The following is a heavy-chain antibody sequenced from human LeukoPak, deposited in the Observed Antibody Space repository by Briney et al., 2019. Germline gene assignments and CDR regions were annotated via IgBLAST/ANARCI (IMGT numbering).Heavy chain of an antibody. CDR2: ITAIDGRT. J-gene: IGHJ6*02. V-gene: IGHV3-23*01. CDR1: GFTFSSTT. CDR3: ARAQGYYYYYYGMDV. Sequence: GGSLRLSCVASGFTFSSTTMGWVRQAPGRGLEWVSSITAIDGRTYYADSVRGRFTISRDNSKNTVYLQMNSLRAEDTAVYYCARAQGYYYYYYGMDVWGQGTTVTVSS.